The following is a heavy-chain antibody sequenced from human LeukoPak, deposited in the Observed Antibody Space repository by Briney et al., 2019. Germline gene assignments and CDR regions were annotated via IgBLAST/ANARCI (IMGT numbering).Heavy chain of an antibody. D-gene: IGHD5-12*01. CDR1: GSTFSSYA. CDR2: ISGSGGST. CDR3: AKDREDIVARGYYYYYGMDV. J-gene: IGHJ6*02. Sequence: LPGGSLRLSCAASGSTFSSYAMSWVRQAPGKGVEWVSAISGSGGSTYYADSVKGRFTISRDNSKNTLYLQMNSLRAEDTAVYYYAKDREDIVARGYYYYYGMDVWGQGTTVTVSS. V-gene: IGHV3-23*01.